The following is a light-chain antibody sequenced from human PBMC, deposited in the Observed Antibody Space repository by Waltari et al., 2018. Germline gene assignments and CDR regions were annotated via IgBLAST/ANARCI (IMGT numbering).Light chain of an antibody. J-gene: IGKJ4*01. CDR1: QSVSSD. CDR2: DAS. V-gene: IGKV3-15*01. Sequence: EIVMTQSPVTLSVSLGERATLSCRASQSVSSDLAWYQQKPGQAPRLLIYDASTRAAGVAARFSASGSGTEFTLTISSLQSEDFAVYYCQQYKYWPPLTFGGGTKVEIK. CDR3: QQYKYWPPLT.